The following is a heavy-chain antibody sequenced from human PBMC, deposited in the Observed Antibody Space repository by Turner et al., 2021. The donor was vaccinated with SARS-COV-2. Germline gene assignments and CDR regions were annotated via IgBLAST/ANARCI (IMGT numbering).Heavy chain of an antibody. D-gene: IGHD1-26*01. Sequence: QVPLQESGPGLVRPSEPLSLTCTVSGDSISSKSWSWIRQSPGRGLEWIGYFYKIGSIDYNPTLRSRVTISVDTSKNQLSLNLISVTAADTAVYYCARHQGSASGYDHGMNVWGQGTAVIVSS. J-gene: IGHJ6*02. V-gene: IGHV4-59*08. CDR2: FYKIGSI. CDR1: GDSISSKS. CDR3: ARHQGSASGYDHGMNV.